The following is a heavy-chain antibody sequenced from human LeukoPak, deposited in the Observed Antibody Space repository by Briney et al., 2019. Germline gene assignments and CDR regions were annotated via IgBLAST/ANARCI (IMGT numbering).Heavy chain of an antibody. D-gene: IGHD6-6*01. CDR1: GFTFSSYG. Sequence: GGSLRLSCAASGFTFSSYGMSWVRQAPGKGLEWVSAISGSGSSTYYADSVKGRFTISRDNSKNTLYLQMNSLRAEDTAVYYCVKDSSSAYYFDYWGQGTLVTVSS. J-gene: IGHJ4*02. V-gene: IGHV3-23*01. CDR2: ISGSGSST. CDR3: VKDSSSAYYFDY.